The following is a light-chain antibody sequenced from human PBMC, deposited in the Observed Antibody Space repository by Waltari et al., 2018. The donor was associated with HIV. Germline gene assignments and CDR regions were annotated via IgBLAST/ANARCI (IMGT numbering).Light chain of an antibody. CDR2: DAS. J-gene: IGKJ4*01. CDR3: QQYNNWLT. V-gene: IGKV3-15*01. Sequence: IVMTQSPATLSVSPGERATLSCRASQSVSNKLAWYQQQPGQAHRLLMYDASTRVTGIPARFSGSGSGTDFTLTISSLQSGDFAIYYCQQYNNWLTFGGGTKVEIK. CDR1: QSVSNK.